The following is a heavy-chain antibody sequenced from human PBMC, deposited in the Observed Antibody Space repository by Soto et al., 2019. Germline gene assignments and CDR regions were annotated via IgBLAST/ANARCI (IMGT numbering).Heavy chain of an antibody. CDR3: ARDLAAAGPYTAQFDY. V-gene: IGHV6-1*01. CDR1: GDSVSSNSAA. D-gene: IGHD6-13*01. Sequence: SQTLSLTCAISGDSVSSNSAAWNWIRQSPSRGLEWLGRTYYRSKWYNDYAVPVKSRITINPDTSKNQFSLQLNSVTPEDTAVYYCARDLAAAGPYTAQFDYWGQGTLVTVSS. CDR2: TYYRSKWYN. J-gene: IGHJ4*02.